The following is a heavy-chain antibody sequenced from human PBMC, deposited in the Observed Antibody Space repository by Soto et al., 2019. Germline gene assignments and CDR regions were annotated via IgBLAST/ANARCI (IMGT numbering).Heavy chain of an antibody. Sequence: GGSLRLSCAASGFTFSSYSMNWVRQAPGKGLEWVSYISSSSSTIYYADSVKGRFTISRDNAKNSLYLQMNSLRAEDTAVYYCARDLYSGSINWFDPWGQGTLVPSPQ. CDR2: ISSSSSTI. CDR3: ARDLYSGSINWFDP. V-gene: IGHV3-48*01. J-gene: IGHJ5*02. CDR1: GFTFSSYS. D-gene: IGHD1-26*01.